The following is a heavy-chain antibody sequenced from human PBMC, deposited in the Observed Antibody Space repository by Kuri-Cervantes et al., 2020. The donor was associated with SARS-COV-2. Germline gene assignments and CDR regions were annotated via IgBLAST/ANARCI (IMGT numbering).Heavy chain of an antibody. CDR2: IRSKAYGGTT. D-gene: IGHD2-2*01. V-gene: IGHV3-49*04. J-gene: IGHJ6*03. CDR1: GFTFSSYS. Sequence: GGSLRLSCAASGFTFSSYSMNWVRRAPGKGLEWVGFIRSKAYGGTTEYAASVKGRLTISRDDSNSIAYLQMNSLKTEDTAVYYCTRATDYCSRTTCYAYYYYYMDVWGKGTTVTVSS. CDR3: TRATDYCSRTTCYAYYYYYMDV.